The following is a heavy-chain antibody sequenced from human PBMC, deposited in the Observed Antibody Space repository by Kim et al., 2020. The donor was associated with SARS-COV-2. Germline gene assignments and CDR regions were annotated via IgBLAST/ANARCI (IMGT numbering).Heavy chain of an antibody. J-gene: IGHJ4*02. D-gene: IGHD3-16*02. CDR2: IVVGSGNT. V-gene: IGHV1-58*02. CDR3: AAIVDDYAWGSYRSFDY. Sequence: SVKVSCKASGFTFTSSAMQWVRQARGQRLEWIGWIVVGSGNTNYAQKFQERVTITRDMSTSTAYMELSSLRSEDTAVYYCAAIVDDYAWGSYRSFDYWGQGTLVTVSS. CDR1: GFTFTSSA.